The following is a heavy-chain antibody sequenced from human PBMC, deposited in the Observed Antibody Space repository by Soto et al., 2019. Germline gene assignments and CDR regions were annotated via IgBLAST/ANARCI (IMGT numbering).Heavy chain of an antibody. D-gene: IGHD2-15*01. CDR2: ISSSSTYI. CDR1: GFTFSSYS. V-gene: IGHV3-21*01. Sequence: EVQLVESGGGLVKPGGSLRLSCAASGFTFSSYSMNWVRQAPGKGLEWVSSISSSSTYIYYADSVKGPFTISRDNAKNPPYLQMNSLRAEDTALYYGAVIEVVATTPWFHPWSQGTLVTVSS. J-gene: IGHJ5*02. CDR3: AVIEVVATTPWFHP.